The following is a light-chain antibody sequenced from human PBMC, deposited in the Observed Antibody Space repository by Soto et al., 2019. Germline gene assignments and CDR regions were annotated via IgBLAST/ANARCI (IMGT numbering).Light chain of an antibody. CDR3: QQTHSTPWT. V-gene: IGKV1-39*01. Sequence: DIQMTQSPSSLSASVGDRVTISCRASQTITTYLNWYQQKPEKAPQLLIYGASILQSGVPSRFTGSGSGTDFPLTISSLQPDDFATYHCQQTHSTPWTFGQGTKVEIK. J-gene: IGKJ1*01. CDR2: GAS. CDR1: QTITTY.